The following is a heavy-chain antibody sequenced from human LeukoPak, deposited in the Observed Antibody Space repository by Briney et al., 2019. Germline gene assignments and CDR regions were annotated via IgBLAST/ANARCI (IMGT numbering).Heavy chain of an antibody. CDR1: GGSISSYY. J-gene: IGHJ4*02. CDR3: ARDGTYNSFDY. D-gene: IGHD1-14*01. V-gene: IGHV4-4*07. Sequence: PSETLSLTCTVSGGSISSYYWSWIRQPAGKGLEWIGRIYSSGSTTYNPSLKSRVSLSVDTSKNRFSLELSSVTAADTAVYYCARDGTYNSFDYWGQGTLVTVSS. CDR2: IYSSGST.